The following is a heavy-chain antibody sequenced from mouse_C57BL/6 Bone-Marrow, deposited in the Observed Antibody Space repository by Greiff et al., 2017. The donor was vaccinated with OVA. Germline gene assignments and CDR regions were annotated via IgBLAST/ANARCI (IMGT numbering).Heavy chain of an antibody. CDR3: ATPYYGNYGGIAY. CDR1: GYTFTDYY. Sequence: EIQLQQSGPELVKPGASVKISCKASGYTFTDYYMNWVKQSHGKSLEWIGDINPNNGGTSYNQKFKGKATLTVDKSSSTAYMELRSLTSEDSAVYYCATPYYGNYGGIAYWGQGTLVTVSA. CDR2: INPNNGGT. V-gene: IGHV1-26*01. D-gene: IGHD2-1*01. J-gene: IGHJ3*01.